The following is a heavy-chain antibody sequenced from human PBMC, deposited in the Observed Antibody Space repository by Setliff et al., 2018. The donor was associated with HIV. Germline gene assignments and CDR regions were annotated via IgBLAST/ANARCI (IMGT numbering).Heavy chain of an antibody. D-gene: IGHD3-10*01. V-gene: IGHV3-53*01. CDR1: GLTVSSNY. CDR3: AREGALLWLED. J-gene: IGHJ4*02. CDR2: IYSGGTT. Sequence: GGSLRLSCAASGLTVSSNYMSWVRQAPGRGLEWVSVIYSGGTTYYADSVKGRFTISRDNSKNTVYLQMNSLRAEDTAVYYCAREGALLWLEDWGQGTLVTVSS.